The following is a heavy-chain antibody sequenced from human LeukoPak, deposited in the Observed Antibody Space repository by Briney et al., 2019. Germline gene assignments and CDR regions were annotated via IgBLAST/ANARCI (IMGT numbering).Heavy chain of an antibody. CDR1: GGSISSYY. J-gene: IGHJ5*02. V-gene: IGHV4-4*07. D-gene: IGHD2-15*01. CDR3: ARDLVYCSGGSCYSNNWFDP. Sequence: PSETLSLTCTVSGGSISSYYWSWIRQPAGKGLEWIGRIYTSGSTNYNPSLKSRVTISVDKSKNQFSLKLSSVTAAATAVYYCARDLVYCSGGSCYSNNWFDPWGQGTLVTVSS. CDR2: IYTSGST.